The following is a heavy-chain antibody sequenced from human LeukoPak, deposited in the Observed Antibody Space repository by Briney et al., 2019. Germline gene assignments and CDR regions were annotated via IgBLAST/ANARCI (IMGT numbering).Heavy chain of an antibody. V-gene: IGHV2-5*01. J-gene: IGHJ4*02. CDR1: GLSLSTSGVG. Sequence: SGPTLVNPTQTLTLTCTFSGLSLSTSGVGVGWIRQPPGKALEWLALIYWNDDKRYSPSLKSRLTITKDTSKNQVVLTMTNMDPVDAATYFCAHTRLVDTAIVTYFDYWGQETLVTVSS. D-gene: IGHD5-18*01. CDR2: IYWNDDK. CDR3: AHTRLVDTAIVTYFDY.